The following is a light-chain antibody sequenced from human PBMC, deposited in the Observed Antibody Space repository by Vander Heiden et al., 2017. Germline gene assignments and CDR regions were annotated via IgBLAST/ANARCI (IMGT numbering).Light chain of an antibody. V-gene: IGLV1-40*01. J-gene: IGLJ2*01. CDR2: YKN. CDR1: SSNIGAGYD. CDR3: QSSDNSRTVTGV. Sequence: QSVLTQPPSVSGAPGQRVTISCTGSSSNIGAGYDVHWYQQLPGTAPKVLIDYKNKRPSGVPDRFSGSTSGTSASPATTGLQAEDEADYYCQSSDNSRTVTGVFGGGTKLTVL.